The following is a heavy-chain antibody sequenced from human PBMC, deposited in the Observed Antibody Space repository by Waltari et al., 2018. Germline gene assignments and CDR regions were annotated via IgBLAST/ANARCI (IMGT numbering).Heavy chain of an antibody. CDR1: GFTFSSYA. J-gene: IGHJ4*02. Sequence: EVQLLESGGGLVQPGGSLRLSCAASGFTFSSYAMSWVRQAPGQGLEGVSAISGRGGSTYYADSVKGRFTISRDNSKNTLYLQMNSLRAEDTAVYYCASIAARFSPSGVYWGQGTLVTVSS. D-gene: IGHD6-6*01. CDR2: ISGRGGST. V-gene: IGHV3-23*01. CDR3: ASIAARFSPSGVY.